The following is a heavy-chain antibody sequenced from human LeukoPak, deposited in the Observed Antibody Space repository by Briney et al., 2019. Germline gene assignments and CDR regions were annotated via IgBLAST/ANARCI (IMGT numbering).Heavy chain of an antibody. CDR1: GGSFSGYY. J-gene: IGHJ4*02. D-gene: IGHD3-22*01. CDR3: ARGDYYYDSSGYYFDY. CDR2: INHSGST. Sequence: SETLSLTCAVYGGSFSGYYWSWIRQPPGKGLEWIGEINHSGSTNYNPSLKSRVTISVDTSKNQFSLKLSSVTAAGTAVYYCARGDYYYDSSGYYFDYWGQGTLVTVSS. V-gene: IGHV4-34*01.